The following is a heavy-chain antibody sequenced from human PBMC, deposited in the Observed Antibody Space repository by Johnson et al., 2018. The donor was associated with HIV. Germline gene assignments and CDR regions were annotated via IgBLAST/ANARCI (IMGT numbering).Heavy chain of an antibody. V-gene: IGHV3-23*04. CDR2: ISGTGGTT. J-gene: IGHJ3*02. CDR1: GFTFSSYA. Sequence: MLLVESGGGLVQPGGSLRLSCAASGFTFSSYALSWVSQAPGTGLQWVSAISGTGGTTYYTDSVKGRFTISRDNTKNTVYLQMNSLRPYDTAVYYCARGGGCGGDCYSGYDAFDIWGQGTMVTVSS. CDR3: ARGGGCGGDCYSGYDAFDI. D-gene: IGHD2-21*01.